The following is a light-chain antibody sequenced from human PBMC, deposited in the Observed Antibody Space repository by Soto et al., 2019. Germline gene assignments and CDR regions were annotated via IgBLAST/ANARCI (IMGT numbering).Light chain of an antibody. CDR1: QIISSNY. CDR3: HCHHSSQWT. Sequence: ETVLTQSPGTVSLSPGETATLSCRASQIISSNYLGWYQQRPGPAPRLLISGASTRATGIPDRFRGSGSGTDFTLTISRLKPEDFAVDNCHCHHSSQWTFGQGTKVDIK. J-gene: IGKJ1*01. CDR2: GAS. V-gene: IGKV3-20*01.